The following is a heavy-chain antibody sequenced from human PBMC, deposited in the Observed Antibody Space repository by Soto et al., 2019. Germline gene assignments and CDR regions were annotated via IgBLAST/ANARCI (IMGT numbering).Heavy chain of an antibody. CDR3: AKDFLFSGLYYDSSAPADAFDI. CDR2: ISYDGSNK. CDR1: GFTFSSYG. J-gene: IGHJ3*02. Sequence: HPGGSLRLSCAASGFTFSSYGMHWVRQAPGKGLQWVAVISYDGSNKYYADSVKGRFTISRDNSKNTLYLQMNSLRAEDTAVYYCAKDFLFSGLYYDSSAPADAFDIWGQGTMVTVSS. D-gene: IGHD3-22*01. V-gene: IGHV3-30*18.